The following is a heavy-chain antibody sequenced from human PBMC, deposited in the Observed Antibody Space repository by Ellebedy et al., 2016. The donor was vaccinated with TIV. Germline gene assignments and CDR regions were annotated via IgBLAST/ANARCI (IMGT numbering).Heavy chain of an antibody. Sequence: GESLKISCAASGFTFDDYAMHWVRQAPGKRLECVSLISGDGGSTYYADSVKGRITTSRDNSKNSLYLQMNSLRPEDTAVYYCAKGVGVGYGMDVWGQGTTVTVSS. J-gene: IGHJ6*02. CDR1: GFTFDDYA. V-gene: IGHV3-43*02. CDR2: ISGDGGST. D-gene: IGHD1-26*01. CDR3: AKGVGVGYGMDV.